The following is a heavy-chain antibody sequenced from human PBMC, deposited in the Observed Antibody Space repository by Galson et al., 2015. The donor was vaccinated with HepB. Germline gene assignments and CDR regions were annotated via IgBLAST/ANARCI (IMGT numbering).Heavy chain of an antibody. CDR3: ASRRYFDY. CDR2: INHSGST. CDR1: GGSFSGYY. J-gene: IGHJ4*02. V-gene: IGHV4-34*01. Sequence: SETLSLTCAVYGGSFSGYYWSWIRQPPGKGLEWIGEINHSGSTNYNPSLKSRVTISVDTSKNQFSLKLSSVTAADTAVYYCASRRYFDYWGQGTLVTVSS.